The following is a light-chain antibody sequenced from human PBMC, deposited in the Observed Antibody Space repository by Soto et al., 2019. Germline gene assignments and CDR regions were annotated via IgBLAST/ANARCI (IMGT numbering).Light chain of an antibody. CDR1: SSNIGSNS. V-gene: IGLV1-47*01. Sequence: QSVLTQPPSASGTPGQRVTISCSGSSSNIGSNSVCWYQQLLGTAHKLLIYRDNQRPSGVPDRFSGSKSGTSASLAISGLRSEDEADYYCAAWDDSLSGAVFGGGTKLTVL. J-gene: IGLJ7*01. CDR2: RDN. CDR3: AAWDDSLSGAV.